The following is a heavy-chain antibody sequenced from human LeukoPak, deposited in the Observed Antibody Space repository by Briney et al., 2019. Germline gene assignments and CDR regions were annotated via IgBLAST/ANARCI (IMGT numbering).Heavy chain of an antibody. D-gene: IGHD6-19*01. CDR2: ISYDGSNK. CDR1: GFTFSSYG. J-gene: IGHJ1*01. CDR3: AASGWFH. V-gene: IGHV3-30*03. Sequence: GGSLRLSCAASGFTFSSYGMHWVRQAPGKGLEWVAVISYDGSNKYYADSVKGRFTISRDNSKNTLYLQMNSLRAEDTAVYYCAASGWFHWGQGTLVTVSS.